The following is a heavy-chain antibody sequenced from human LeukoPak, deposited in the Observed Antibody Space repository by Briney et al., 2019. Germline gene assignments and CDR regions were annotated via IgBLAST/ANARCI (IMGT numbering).Heavy chain of an antibody. Sequence: GGSLRLSCAASGFTVSSNYMSWVRQAPGKGLEWVSVIYSGGSTYYADSVKGRFTISRDNSKITLYLQMNSLRAEDTAVYYCARWTIAVAGTRWGAFDIWGQGTMVTVSS. J-gene: IGHJ3*02. CDR1: GFTVSSNY. CDR2: IYSGGST. V-gene: IGHV3-53*01. CDR3: ARWTIAVAGTRWGAFDI. D-gene: IGHD6-19*01.